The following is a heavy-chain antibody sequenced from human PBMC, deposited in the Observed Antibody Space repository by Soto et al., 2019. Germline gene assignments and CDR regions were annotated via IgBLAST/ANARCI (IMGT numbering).Heavy chain of an antibody. J-gene: IGHJ4*02. D-gene: IGHD6-19*01. V-gene: IGHV3-23*01. CDR1: GFTFSSYA. Sequence: PGGSLRLSCAASGFTFSSYAMSWVRQAPGKGLEWVSAISGSGGSTYYADSVKGRFTISRDNSKNTLYLQMNSLRAEDTAVYYCAKFPAQWLVPGEDFDYWGQGTLVTVSS. CDR3: AKFPAQWLVPGEDFDY. CDR2: ISGSGGST.